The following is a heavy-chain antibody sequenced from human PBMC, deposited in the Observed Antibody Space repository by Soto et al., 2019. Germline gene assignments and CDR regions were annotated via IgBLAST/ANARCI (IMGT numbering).Heavy chain of an antibody. Sequence: GSLRLSCAASGFTFSSYAMHWVRQAPGKGLEWVAVISYDGSNKYYADSVKGRFTISRDNSKNTLYLQMNSLRAEDTAVYYCARDGGILTGYSYYYGMDVWGQGTTVTVSS. D-gene: IGHD3-9*01. J-gene: IGHJ6*02. CDR3: ARDGGILTGYSYYYGMDV. V-gene: IGHV3-30-3*01. CDR1: GFTFSSYA. CDR2: ISYDGSNK.